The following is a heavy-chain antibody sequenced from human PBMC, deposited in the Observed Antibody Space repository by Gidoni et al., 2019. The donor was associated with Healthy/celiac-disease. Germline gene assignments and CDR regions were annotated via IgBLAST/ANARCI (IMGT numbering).Heavy chain of an antibody. V-gene: IGHV3-73*01. J-gene: IGHJ6*02. CDR3: TRQQWLRLYGMDV. CDR2: IRSKANSYAT. Sequence: EVQLVESGGGLVQPGGSLQLSCPASGFTFSGSAMHWVRQASGKGLEWVGRIRSKANSYATAYAASVKGRFTISRDDSKNTAYLQMNSLKTEDTAVYYCTRQQWLRLYGMDVWGQGTTVTVSS. D-gene: IGHD5-12*01. CDR1: GFTFSGSA.